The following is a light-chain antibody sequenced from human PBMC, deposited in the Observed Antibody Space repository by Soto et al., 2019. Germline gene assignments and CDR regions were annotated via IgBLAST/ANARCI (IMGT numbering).Light chain of an antibody. J-gene: IGKJ1*01. V-gene: IGKV1-5*03. Sequence: IQMTQAPSSLSASVGDRVTITCRASQNIGNWLAWYQQKPGEAPKLLIFKASTLNSGVPSRFSGSGSGTEFTLTIGSLQPDDLATYYCQQYNSLSRTFGQGTKVDIK. CDR3: QQYNSLSRT. CDR1: QNIGNW. CDR2: KAS.